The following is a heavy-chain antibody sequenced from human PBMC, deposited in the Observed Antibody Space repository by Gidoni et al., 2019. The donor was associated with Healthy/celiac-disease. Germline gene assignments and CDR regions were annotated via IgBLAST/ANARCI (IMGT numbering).Heavy chain of an antibody. Sequence: QVQLVQSGAEVKKPGSSVKVSCKASGGTFSSYTISWVRQAPGQGLEWMGRIIPILGIANYAQKFQGRVTITADKSTSTAYMELSSLRSEDTAVYYCARDSGVGCSGGSCYSDYWGQGTLVTVSS. CDR1: GGTFSSYT. CDR2: IIPILGIA. J-gene: IGHJ4*02. CDR3: ARDSGVGCSGGSCYSDY. D-gene: IGHD2-15*01. V-gene: IGHV1-69*08.